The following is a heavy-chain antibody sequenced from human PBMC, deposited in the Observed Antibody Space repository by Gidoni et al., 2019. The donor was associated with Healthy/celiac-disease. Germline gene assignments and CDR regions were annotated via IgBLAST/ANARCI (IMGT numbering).Heavy chain of an antibody. J-gene: IGHJ5*02. CDR3: AKCVENYDFWSGYYIRWFDP. Sequence: EVQLLESGGGLVQPGGSLRLSCAASGFTCSSYAMIWVRQAPGKGLEWVSAISGSGGSTYYADSVKGRFTISRDNSKNTLYLQMNSLRAEDTAVYYCAKCVENYDFWSGYYIRWFDPWGQGTLVTVSS. CDR2: ISGSGGST. V-gene: IGHV3-23*01. D-gene: IGHD3-3*01. CDR1: GFTCSSYA.